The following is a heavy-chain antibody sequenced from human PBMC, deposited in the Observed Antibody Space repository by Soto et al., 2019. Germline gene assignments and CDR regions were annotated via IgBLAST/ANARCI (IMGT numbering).Heavy chain of an antibody. CDR1: GFTFSSYG. V-gene: IGHV3-30*18. J-gene: IGHJ4*02. Sequence: GSLRLSCAASGFTFSSYGMHWVRQAPGKGLEWVAVISYDGSNKYYADSVKGRFTISRDNSKNTLYLQMNSLRAEDTAVYYCAKDLRFDWSLDYWGQGTLVTVSS. CDR3: AKDLRFDWSLDY. D-gene: IGHD3-9*01. CDR2: ISYDGSNK.